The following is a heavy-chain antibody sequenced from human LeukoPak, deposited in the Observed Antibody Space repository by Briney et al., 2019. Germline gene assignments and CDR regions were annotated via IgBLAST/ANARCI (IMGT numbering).Heavy chain of an antibody. CDR3: ARFKAAMDHRYYYYGMDV. J-gene: IGHJ6*04. Sequence: SEALSVSRVDPGGSFSGSYWCWSRETPRERVWWIGEINHRGSTNYNPSPKSRVTISVETSKNQFSLKLSSVTAADTAVYYWARFKAAMDHRYYYYGMDVWGKGTTVTVSS. D-gene: IGHD5-18*01. V-gene: IGHV4-34*01. CDR1: GGSFSGSY. CDR2: INHRGST.